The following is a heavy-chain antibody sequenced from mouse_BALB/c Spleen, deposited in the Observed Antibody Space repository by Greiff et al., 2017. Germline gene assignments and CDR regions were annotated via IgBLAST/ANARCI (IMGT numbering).Heavy chain of an antibody. V-gene: IGHV14-4*02. CDR2: IDPENGDT. D-gene: IGHD3-2*01. CDR3: GQRGLRAMDY. Sequence: VQLQQSGAELVRSGASVKLSCTASGFNIKDYYMHWVKQRPEQGLEWIGWIDPENGDTEYAPTFQGKATMTADTSSNTAYLQLSSLTSEDTAVYYCGQRGLRAMDYWGQGTSVTVSA. J-gene: IGHJ4*01. CDR1: GFNIKDYY.